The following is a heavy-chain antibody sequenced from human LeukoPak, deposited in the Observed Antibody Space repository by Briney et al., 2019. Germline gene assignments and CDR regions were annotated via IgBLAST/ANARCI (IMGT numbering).Heavy chain of an antibody. Sequence: ASVKVSCKASGYTFTGYYMHWVRQAPGQGLEWMGWINPNSGGTNYAQKFQGRVTMTRDTSISTAYMELSRLRSDDTAVYYCARVWAGGSWYGGDWFDPWGQGTLVTVSS. CDR1: GYTFTGYY. D-gene: IGHD6-13*01. CDR3: ARVWAGGSWYGGDWFDP. J-gene: IGHJ5*02. V-gene: IGHV1-2*02. CDR2: INPNSGGT.